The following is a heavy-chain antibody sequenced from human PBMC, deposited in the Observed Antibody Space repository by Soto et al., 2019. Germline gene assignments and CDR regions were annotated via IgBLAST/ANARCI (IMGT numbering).Heavy chain of an antibody. Sequence: QLQLQESGPGLVKPSETLSLTCTVSGGSISSSSYYWGWIRQPPGKGLEWIGSIYYSGSTYYNPSLKSRVTISVDTSKNQFSLKLSSVTAADTAVYYCARQGGSTPTRFDYWGQGTLVTVSS. CDR3: ARQGGSTPTRFDY. CDR2: IYYSGST. CDR1: GGSISSSSYY. V-gene: IGHV4-39*01. D-gene: IGHD5-12*01. J-gene: IGHJ4*02.